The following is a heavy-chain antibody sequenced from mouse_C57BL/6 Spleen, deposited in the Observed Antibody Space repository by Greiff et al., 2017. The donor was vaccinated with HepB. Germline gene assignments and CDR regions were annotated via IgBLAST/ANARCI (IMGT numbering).Heavy chain of an antibody. CDR3: ARGGYYGSSPALFAY. J-gene: IGHJ3*01. Sequence: VQLQQSGAELVKPGASVKISCKASGYAFSSYWMNWVKQRPGKGLEWIGQIYPGDGDTNYNGKFKGKATLTADKSSSTAYMQLSSLPSQESAVYFCARGGYYGSSPALFAYWGQGTLVTVSA. CDR2: IYPGDGDT. D-gene: IGHD1-1*01. CDR1: GYAFSSYW. V-gene: IGHV1-80*01.